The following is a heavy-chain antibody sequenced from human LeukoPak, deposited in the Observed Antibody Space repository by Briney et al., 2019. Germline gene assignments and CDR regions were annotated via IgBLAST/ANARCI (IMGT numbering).Heavy chain of an antibody. V-gene: IGHV4-4*07. CDR3: ARASSSGYYFDY. CDR2: IYASGST. J-gene: IGHJ4*02. D-gene: IGHD3-22*01. Sequence: SETLSLTCTVSGGSISSYYWNWIRQPAEKGLEWIGRIYASGSTNHNPSLKSRVTMSVDTSKNHFSLKLSSVTAADTAVYYCARASSSGYYFDYWGQGTLVTVSS. CDR1: GGSISSYY.